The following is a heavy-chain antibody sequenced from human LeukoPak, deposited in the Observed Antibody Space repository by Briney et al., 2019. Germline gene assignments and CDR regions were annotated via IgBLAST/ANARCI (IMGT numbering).Heavy chain of an antibody. CDR1: GYTFTSYY. J-gene: IGHJ6*02. CDR2: INPSGGST. V-gene: IGHV1-46*01. Sequence: ASVKVSCKASGYTFTSYYMHWVRQAPGQGLEWMGIINPSGGSTSYAQKFQGRVTMTRDTSTSTAYMELSSLRSEDTAVYYCAQEAYNWNDPGVSGYYGMDVWGQGTTVTVSS. D-gene: IGHD1-20*01. CDR3: AQEAYNWNDPGVSGYYGMDV.